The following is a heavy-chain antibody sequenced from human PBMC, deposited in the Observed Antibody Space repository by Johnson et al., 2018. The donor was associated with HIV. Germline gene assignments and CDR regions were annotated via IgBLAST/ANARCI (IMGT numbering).Heavy chain of an antibody. CDR3: AMLFLHAFDI. CDR2: IYSGGST. V-gene: IGHV3-66*02. J-gene: IGHJ3*02. CDR1: GFTFSTYA. Sequence: VQLVESGGGLVQPGGSLRLSCAASGFTFSTYALHWVRQAPGKGLEWVSIIYSGGSTYYADSVKGRFTISRDNSKNTLYLQMNSLRPEDTAVYYCAMLFLHAFDIWGQGTMVTVSS. D-gene: IGHD3-10*01.